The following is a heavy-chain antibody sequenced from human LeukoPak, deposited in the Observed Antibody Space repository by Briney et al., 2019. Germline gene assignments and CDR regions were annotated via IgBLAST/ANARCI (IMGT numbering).Heavy chain of an antibody. V-gene: IGHV1-2*02. Sequence: ASVKVSCKASGYTFSAYYLHWVRQAPGQGFEWMGWINPNSGGTNFAEMLQGRVAMTRDTSIGTAYMELSSLRSDDTAVYYCARGFNSPDAFDVWGQGTMVTVSS. D-gene: IGHD2/OR15-2a*01. CDR3: ARGFNSPDAFDV. CDR1: GYTFSAYY. J-gene: IGHJ3*01. CDR2: INPNSGGT.